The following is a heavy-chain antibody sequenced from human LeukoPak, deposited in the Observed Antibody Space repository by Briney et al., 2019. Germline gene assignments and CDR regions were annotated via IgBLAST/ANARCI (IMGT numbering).Heavy chain of an antibody. CDR3: ARGEIAVAGRHEIDY. D-gene: IGHD6-19*01. CDR2: IRYDGSNK. CDR1: GFTFSSYG. J-gene: IGHJ4*02. Sequence: QSGGSLRLSCAASGFTFSSYGMHWVRQAPGKGLEWVAFIRYDGSNKYYADSVKGRFTISRDNSKNTLYLQMNSLRAEDTAVYYCARGEIAVAGRHEIDYWGQGTLVTVSS. V-gene: IGHV3-30*02.